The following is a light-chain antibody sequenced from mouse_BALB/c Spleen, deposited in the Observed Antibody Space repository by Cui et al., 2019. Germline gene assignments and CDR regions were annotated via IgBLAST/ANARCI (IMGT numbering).Light chain of an antibody. Sequence: IKMTQSLSSMYASLGERVTITCKASQDINSYLSWFQQKPGKSPKTLIYRANRLVDGVPSRFSGSGSGQDYSLTISSLEYEDMGIYYCLQYDEFPYTFGGGTKLEIK. CDR3: LQYDEFPYT. V-gene: IGKV14-111*01. J-gene: IGKJ2*01. CDR1: QDINSY. CDR2: RAN.